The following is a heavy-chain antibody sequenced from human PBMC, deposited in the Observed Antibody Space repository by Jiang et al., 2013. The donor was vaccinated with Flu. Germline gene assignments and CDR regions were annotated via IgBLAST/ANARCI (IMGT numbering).Heavy chain of an antibody. J-gene: IGHJ5*02. CDR1: GHSFTSYW. V-gene: IGHV5-10-1*01. Sequence: GAEVKKPGESLRISCKDSGHSFTSYWISWLRQMPGKGLEWLGRIDPADSYTKYSPSFQGHVTISVDKSTNTAYLQWSSLKASDTAMYYCARRDGGNWFDPWGQGTLVTVSS. D-gene: IGHD3-10*01. CDR3: ARRDGGNWFDP. CDR2: IDPADSYT.